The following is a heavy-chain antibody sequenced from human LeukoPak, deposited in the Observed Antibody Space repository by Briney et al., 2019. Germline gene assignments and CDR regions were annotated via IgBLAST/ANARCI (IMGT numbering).Heavy chain of an antibody. CDR2: ISWNSGSI. Sequence: PGGSLRLSCAASGFTFDDYAMHWVRQALGKGLEWVSGISWNSGSIGYADSVKGRFTISRDNAKNSLYLQMNSLRAEDTALYYCAKDLSADGDELFDCWGQGTLVTVSS. D-gene: IGHD4-17*01. V-gene: IGHV3-9*01. CDR3: AKDLSADGDELFDC. CDR1: GFTFDDYA. J-gene: IGHJ4*02.